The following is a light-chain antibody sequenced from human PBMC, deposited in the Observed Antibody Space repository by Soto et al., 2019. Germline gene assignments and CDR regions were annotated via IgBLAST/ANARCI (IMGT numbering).Light chain of an antibody. CDR1: SSDVGGYNS. CDR3: CSFAANYRV. CDR2: DVN. J-gene: IGLJ3*02. V-gene: IGLV2-11*01. Sequence: QSALTQPHSVSGSPGQSVSISCTGTSSDVGGYNSVSWYQQHPGRAPKVMIYDVNKRPSGVPDRFSGSKSGITASLTISGLLAEDEADYYCCSFAANYRVFGGGTKLTVL.